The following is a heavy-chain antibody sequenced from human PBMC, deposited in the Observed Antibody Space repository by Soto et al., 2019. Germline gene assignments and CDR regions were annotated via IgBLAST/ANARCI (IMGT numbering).Heavy chain of an antibody. CDR1: GGSISSSSYY. D-gene: IGHD5-18*01. CDR3: ARPRGYSYGYSRYGMDV. V-gene: IGHV4-39*01. J-gene: IGHJ6*02. CDR2: IYYSGST. Sequence: SETLSLTCTVSGGSISSSSYYWGWIRQPPGKGLEWIGSIYYSGSTYYNPSLKSRVTISVDTSKNQFSLKLSSVTAADTAVYYCARPRGYSYGYSRYGMDVWGQGTTVTVSS.